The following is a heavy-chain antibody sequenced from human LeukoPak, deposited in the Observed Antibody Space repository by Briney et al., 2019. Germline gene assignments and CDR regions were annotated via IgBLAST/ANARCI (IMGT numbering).Heavy chain of an antibody. CDR2: IYNSEST. J-gene: IGHJ5*02. D-gene: IGHD6-6*01. CDR3: ARVKGSNWFDP. CDR1: GVSITIYY. Sequence: SESLSLTCTVSGVSITIYYCGWVRQPPGKGLEWSGYIYNSESTYYNPSLKSRVTISLDTSKNQFSLRLNSVTAAATAVYYCARVKGSNWFDPWGQGTLVTVSS. V-gene: IGHV4-59*01.